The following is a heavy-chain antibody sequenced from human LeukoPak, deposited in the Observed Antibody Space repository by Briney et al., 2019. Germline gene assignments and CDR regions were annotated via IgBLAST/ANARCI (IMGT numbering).Heavy chain of an antibody. CDR1: GFTFSNAW. CDR3: STYYNAQGDY. Sequence: KPGGSLRLSCAATGFTFSNAWMSWVRQASGKGLEWVGRIYTNTDGGATEYAAPVKGRFTISRDDSKNTVLLQMSSLKIEDTAVYYCSTYYNAQGDYWGQGTLVTVSS. D-gene: IGHD1-26*01. CDR2: IYTNTDGGAT. V-gene: IGHV3-15*01. J-gene: IGHJ4*02.